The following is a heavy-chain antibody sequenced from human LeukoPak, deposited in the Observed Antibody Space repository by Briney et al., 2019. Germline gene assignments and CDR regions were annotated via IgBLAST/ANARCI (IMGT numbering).Heavy chain of an antibody. CDR2: INPSGGST. CDR1: GYTFTNYY. J-gene: IGHJ6*03. V-gene: IGHV1-46*01. D-gene: IGHD4-17*01. Sequence: ASLKLSCKASGYTFTNYYIHWVRQAPGQGLECMGIINPSGGSTSYAQTFHGRVTITTDKSTSTAYMELRSLRSDDTAMFYFAKWGGRNYGDYLLYYYYMDVWGKGTTVTVSS. CDR3: AKWGGRNYGDYLLYYYYMDV.